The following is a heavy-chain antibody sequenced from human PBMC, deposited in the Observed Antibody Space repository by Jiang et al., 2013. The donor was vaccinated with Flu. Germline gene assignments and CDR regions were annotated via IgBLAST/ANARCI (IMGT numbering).Heavy chain of an antibody. CDR1: GDSVSSNSDA. CDR3: ARGTGGGYFDC. V-gene: IGHV6-1*01. CDR2: TYYRSKWYN. J-gene: IGHJ4*02. Sequence: QTLSLTCAISGDSVSSNSDAWHWIRQSPSRGLEWLGRTYYRSKWYNAYAVAVKSRITITPDTSKNQFSLQLNSVTPDDTAVYYCARGTGGGYFDCWGQGSLVTVSS. D-gene: IGHD1-14*01.